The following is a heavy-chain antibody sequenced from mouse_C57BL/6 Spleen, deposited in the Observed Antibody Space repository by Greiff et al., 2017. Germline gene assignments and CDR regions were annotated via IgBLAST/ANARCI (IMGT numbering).Heavy chain of an antibody. CDR1: GFTFSDYG. CDR2: ISSGSSTI. CDR3: ARGYGNYEGFAY. J-gene: IGHJ3*01. Sequence: EVKVEESGGGLVKPGGSLKLSCAASGFTFSDYGMHWVRQAPEKGLEWVAYISSGSSTIYYADTVKGRFTISRDNAKNTLFLQMTSLRSEDTAMYYCARGYGNYEGFAYWGQGTLVTVSA. V-gene: IGHV5-17*01. D-gene: IGHD2-1*01.